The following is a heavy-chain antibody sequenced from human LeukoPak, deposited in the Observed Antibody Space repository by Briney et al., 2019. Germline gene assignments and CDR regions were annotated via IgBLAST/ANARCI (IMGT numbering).Heavy chain of an antibody. V-gene: IGHV1-8*01. D-gene: IGHD1-26*01. J-gene: IGHJ4*02. Sequence: ASVKVSCKASGYTFTDYDINWVRQATGQGLEWMGWMNPNSGVTGYAQKSQGRVSMTRDTSVSTAYMELSSLRSEDTAVYFCARGPIYPKSGDYPNYYLDYWGQGTLVTVSS. CDR3: ARGPIYPKSGDYPNYYLDY. CDR2: MNPNSGVT. CDR1: GYTFTDYD.